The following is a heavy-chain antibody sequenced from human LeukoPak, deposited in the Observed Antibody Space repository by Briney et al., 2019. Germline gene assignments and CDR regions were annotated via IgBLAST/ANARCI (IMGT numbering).Heavy chain of an antibody. Sequence: PSETLSLTCTVSGGSISSSSYYWGWIRQPPGKGLEWIGSIYYSGSTYYNPSLKSRVTISVDTSKNQFSLKLSSVTAADTAVYYCATENTYYDILTGYQPKYFQHWGQGTLVTVSS. V-gene: IGHV4-39*07. J-gene: IGHJ1*01. CDR2: IYYSGST. CDR1: GGSISSSSYY. D-gene: IGHD3-9*01. CDR3: ATENTYYDILTGYQPKYFQH.